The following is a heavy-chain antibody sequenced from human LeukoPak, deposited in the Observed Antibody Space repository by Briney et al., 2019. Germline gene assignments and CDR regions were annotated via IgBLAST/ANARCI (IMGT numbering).Heavy chain of an antibody. Sequence: GGSLRLSCAGSGFTFSSYAMSWVRQAPGQGLEWVSVISDSGDYTSYADSVRGRFTISRDNSRNTLYLQMISLRPEDTAVYYCAKNTSIGKYCTNGVCSPFDYWGQGTLVTVSS. D-gene: IGHD2-8*01. CDR2: ISDSGDYT. J-gene: IGHJ4*02. CDR1: GFTFSSYA. V-gene: IGHV3-23*01. CDR3: AKNTSIGKYCTNGVCSPFDY.